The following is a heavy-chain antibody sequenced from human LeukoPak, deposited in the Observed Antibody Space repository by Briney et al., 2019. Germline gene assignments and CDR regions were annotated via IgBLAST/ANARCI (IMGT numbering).Heavy chain of an antibody. V-gene: IGHV3-49*04. CDR1: GFIFGDYG. D-gene: IGHD2-8*01. J-gene: IGHJ4*02. Sequence: GGSLRLSCTTSGFIFGDYGVNWVRQAPGKGFEWVGFIRSKPYGGTTEYAASVKGRFTISRDDSKSIAYLQMNSLQTEDTAMYFCTRIRMQKPLDCWGQGTLVTVSS. CDR3: TRIRMQKPLDC. CDR2: IRSKPYGGTT.